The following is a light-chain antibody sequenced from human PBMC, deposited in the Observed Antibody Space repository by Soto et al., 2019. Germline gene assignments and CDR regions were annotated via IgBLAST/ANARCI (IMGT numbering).Light chain of an antibody. CDR2: EVT. CDR1: SSDVGGYNY. V-gene: IGLV2-8*01. J-gene: IGLJ2*01. CDR3: SSYGGTYNYVV. Sequence: QSVLTQPTSASGSRGQSVTISCTGTSSDVGGYNYVSWYQQHPGKAPKLMIYEVTKRPSGVPDRFSGSKSGNTASLTVSGLQPEDETVYYCSSYGGTYNYVVFGGGTKLTVL.